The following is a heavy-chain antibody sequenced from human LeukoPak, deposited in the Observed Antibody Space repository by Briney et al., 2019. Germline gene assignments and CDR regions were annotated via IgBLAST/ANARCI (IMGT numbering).Heavy chain of an antibody. CDR1: GFTFSSYT. D-gene: IGHD2-15*01. CDR3: AKDYWAGNYYYYMDV. CDR2: VSDDGNTQ. V-gene: IGHV3-30*18. J-gene: IGHJ6*03. Sequence: GGSLRLSCVASGFTFSSYTMSWVRQAPGKGLQWVAGVSDDGNTQYHEDSVKGRFTISRDNSKNAVFLQMTGLRAEDTAVYYCAKDYWAGNYYYYMDVWGKGTTVTVSS.